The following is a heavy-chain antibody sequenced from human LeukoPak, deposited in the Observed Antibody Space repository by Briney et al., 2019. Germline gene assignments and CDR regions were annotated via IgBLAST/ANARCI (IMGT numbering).Heavy chain of an antibody. V-gene: IGHV1-2*02. J-gene: IGHJ4*02. CDR1: GYTLTDSY. Sequence: ASVKVSCKASGYTLTDSYMHWVRQAPGQGLEWLAWINPNSGDTNYAQKFLGRVTVTSDTSISTAYMELSGLTSDDTAVYFCAREEQYRNYFDDWGQGTLVTVSS. CDR2: INPNSGDT. CDR3: AREEQYRNYFDD. D-gene: IGHD1/OR15-1a*01.